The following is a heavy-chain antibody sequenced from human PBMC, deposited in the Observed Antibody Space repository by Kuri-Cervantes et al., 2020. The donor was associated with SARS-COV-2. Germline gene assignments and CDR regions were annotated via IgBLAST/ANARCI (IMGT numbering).Heavy chain of an antibody. CDR1: GFIFSNYE. V-gene: IGHV3-48*03. Sequence: GGSLRLSCAASGFIFSNYEMNWVRQAPGKGLEWVSYITNSGSTIYYADSVKGRFTISRDNAKNSLYLQMNSLRAEDTAVYYCAGWTYCGGDCYPGYYFDYWGQGTLVTVSS. J-gene: IGHJ4*02. CDR2: ITNSGSTI. D-gene: IGHD2-21*01. CDR3: AGWTYCGGDCYPGYYFDY.